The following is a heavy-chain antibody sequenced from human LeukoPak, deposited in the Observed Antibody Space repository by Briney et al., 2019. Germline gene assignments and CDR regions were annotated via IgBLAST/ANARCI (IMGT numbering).Heavy chain of an antibody. CDR3: ARRWLQSWGMDV. CDR1: GFIFKSYW. Sequence: GGSLRLSCAASGFIFKSYWMSWVRQAPGRGLEWVANIKQDGSEENYVDSVRGRFTISRDNAKKSLYLQMNSLRAEDTAVYYCARRWLQSWGMDVWGKGTTVIVSS. CDR2: IKQDGSEE. D-gene: IGHD5-24*01. V-gene: IGHV3-7*01. J-gene: IGHJ6*03.